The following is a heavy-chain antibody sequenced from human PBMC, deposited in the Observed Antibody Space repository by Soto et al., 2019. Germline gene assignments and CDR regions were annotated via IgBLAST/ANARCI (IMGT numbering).Heavy chain of an antibody. CDR3: TNEGGHSDCHY. V-gene: IGHV3-53*01. CDR1: GFTASSNY. Sequence: GGSLRLSCPASGFTASSNYMSWVRQAPGKGRQWVSSIGTAGDTYYPGSVKGRLPISRDNSKSTLLVQMNSLRAEDTAVYYFTNEGGHSDCHYWGQGTLVTVS. D-gene: IGHD2-8*01. CDR2: IGTAGDT. J-gene: IGHJ4*02.